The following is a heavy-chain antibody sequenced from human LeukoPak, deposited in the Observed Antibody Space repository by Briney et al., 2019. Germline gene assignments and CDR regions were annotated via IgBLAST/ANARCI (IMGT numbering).Heavy chain of an antibody. CDR2: ISRSGETT. CDR3: ALTVYGSGSYWDY. V-gene: IGHV3-48*01. J-gene: IGHJ4*02. CDR1: GFTFSTYS. D-gene: IGHD3-10*01. Sequence: GGSLRLSCAASGFTFSTYSMNWVRQAPGKGLEWLSYISRSGETTYYADSVRGRFTISRDYAKTSVYLQMNSLRAEDTAVYYCALTVYGSGSYWDYWGQGTLVTVSS.